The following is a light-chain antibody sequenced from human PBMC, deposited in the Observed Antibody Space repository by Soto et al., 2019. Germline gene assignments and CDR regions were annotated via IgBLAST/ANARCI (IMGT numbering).Light chain of an antibody. Sequence: EIVMTQSPALLSVSPGERATLSCRASQRVSSNLAWYQQKRGQAPRLLIYAATTRATGIPARFSGSGSGTEFTHTLSSLQSEDFAGYDCQQYNNLPLTWTFGQGTKVEIK. CDR2: AAT. J-gene: IGKJ1*01. V-gene: IGKV3-15*01. CDR1: QRVSSN. CDR3: QQYNNLPLTWT.